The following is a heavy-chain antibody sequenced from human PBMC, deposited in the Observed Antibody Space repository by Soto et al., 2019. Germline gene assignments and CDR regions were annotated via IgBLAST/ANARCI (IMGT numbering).Heavy chain of an antibody. J-gene: IGHJ4*02. Sequence: ASVKVSCKASGYTFTSYGISWVRQAPGQGLEWMGWISAYNGNTNYAQKLQGRVTMTTDTSTSTAYMELRSLRSDDTAAYYCARVRYYDILTGYYPPDDFDYWGQ. V-gene: IGHV1-18*01. CDR2: ISAYNGNT. CDR3: ARVRYYDILTGYYPPDDFDY. CDR1: GYTFTSYG. D-gene: IGHD3-9*01.